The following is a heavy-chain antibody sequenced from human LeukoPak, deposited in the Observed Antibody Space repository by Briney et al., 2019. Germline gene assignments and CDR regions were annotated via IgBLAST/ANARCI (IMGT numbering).Heavy chain of an antibody. Sequence: SETLSLTCTVSGDSISSYYWSWIRQPPGKGLEWLGYIYYSGSTNYNPSLKSRVTISVDTSKNQFSLKLSSVTAADTAVYYCARSDYDTSKFDLWGRGTLVTVSS. D-gene: IGHD3-22*01. V-gene: IGHV4-59*01. CDR2: IYYSGST. CDR3: ARSDYDTSKFDL. CDR1: GDSISSYY. J-gene: IGHJ2*01.